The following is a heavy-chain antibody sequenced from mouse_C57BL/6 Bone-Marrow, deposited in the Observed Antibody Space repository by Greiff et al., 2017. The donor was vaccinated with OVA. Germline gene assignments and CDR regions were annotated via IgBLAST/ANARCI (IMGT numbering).Heavy chain of an antibody. Sequence: EVQVVESGGGLVKPGGSLKLSCAASGFTFSDYGMHWVRQAPEKGLEWVAYISSVSSTIYYADTVKGRFTISRDNAKNTLFLQMTSLRSEDTAMYYCARRGGSSRYWYFDVWGTGTTVTVSS. CDR3: ARRGGSSRYWYFDV. CDR1: GFTFSDYG. D-gene: IGHD1-1*01. CDR2: ISSVSSTI. V-gene: IGHV5-17*01. J-gene: IGHJ1*03.